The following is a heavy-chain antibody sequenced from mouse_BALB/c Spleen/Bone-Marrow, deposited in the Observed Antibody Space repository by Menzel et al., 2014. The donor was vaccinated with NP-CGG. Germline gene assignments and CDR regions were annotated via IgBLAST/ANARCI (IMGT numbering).Heavy chain of an antibody. J-gene: IGHJ2*01. CDR1: GYTFTDYE. V-gene: IGHV1-15*01. D-gene: IGHD1-2*01. CDR3: TRWVLITTAPFDY. CDR2: IDPETGGT. Sequence: VKVVESGAELVRPGASVTLSCKASGYTFTDYEMHWVKQTPVHGLEWIGAIDPETGGTAYNQKFKGKATLTADKSSSTAYMEQRSVTSENAAVYYCTRWVLITTAPFDYWGQGTTLTVSS.